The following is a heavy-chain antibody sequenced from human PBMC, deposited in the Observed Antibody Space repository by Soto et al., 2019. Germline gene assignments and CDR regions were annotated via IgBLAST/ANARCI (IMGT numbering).Heavy chain of an antibody. D-gene: IGHD2-21*02. CDR2: IYYSGRT. J-gene: IGHJ4*02. CDR3: ARQRTTVVTQAYFDH. CDR1: GESISSSSYY. Sequence: TLSLTCIVSGESISSSSYYWGWIRQPPGKGLEWIGSIYYSGRTYYNPSFKSRVTISIDPSKNQFSLKLGSVTATDTAVYYCARQRTTVVTQAYFDHWGQGALVTVSS. V-gene: IGHV4-39*01.